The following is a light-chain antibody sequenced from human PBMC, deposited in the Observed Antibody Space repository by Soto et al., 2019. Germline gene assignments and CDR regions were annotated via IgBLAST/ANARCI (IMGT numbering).Light chain of an antibody. CDR2: DVN. CDR3: SSYAGSYTDV. Sequence: QSALTQPRSVSGSPGQSVTISCTGTSSDVGGYNYVSWYQQHPGKAPRLLISDVNKRPSGVPDRFSGSKSGNTASLTISGLQAEDETDYYCSSYAGSYTDVFGTGTKLTVL. J-gene: IGLJ1*01. V-gene: IGLV2-11*01. CDR1: SSDVGGYNY.